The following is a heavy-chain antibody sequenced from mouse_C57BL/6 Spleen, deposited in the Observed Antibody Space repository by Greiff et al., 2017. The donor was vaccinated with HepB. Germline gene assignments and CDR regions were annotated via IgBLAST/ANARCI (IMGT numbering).Heavy chain of an antibody. D-gene: IGHD2-3*01. CDR1: GFSLTSYA. Sequence: VKLVESGPGLVAPSQSLSITCTVSGFSLTSYAISWVRQPPGKGLEWLGVIWTGGGTNYNSALKSRLSISKDNSKSQVFLKMNSLQTDDTARYYCARIPPDGYYGDFDYWGQGTTLTVSS. CDR3: ARIPPDGYYGDFDY. J-gene: IGHJ2*01. CDR2: IWTGGGT. V-gene: IGHV2-9-1*01.